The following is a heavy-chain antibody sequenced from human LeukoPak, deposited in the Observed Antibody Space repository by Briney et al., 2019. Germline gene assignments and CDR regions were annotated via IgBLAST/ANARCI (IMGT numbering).Heavy chain of an antibody. CDR1: GFTFSDYY. D-gene: IGHD5-18*01. Sequence: GGSLRLSCAASGFTFSDYYVSWIRQAPGKGLEWVSYISSSGSTIYYADSVKGRFTISRDNAKNSLYLQMNSLRAEDTAVYYCAYTAMVYPPNPDYWGQGTLATVSS. CDR2: ISSSGSTI. J-gene: IGHJ4*02. V-gene: IGHV3-11*04. CDR3: AYTAMVYPPNPDY.